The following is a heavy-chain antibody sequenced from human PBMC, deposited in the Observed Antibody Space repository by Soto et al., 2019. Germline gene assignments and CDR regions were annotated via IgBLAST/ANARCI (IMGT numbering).Heavy chain of an antibody. CDR1: GGTFSSYA. J-gene: IGHJ6*02. Sequence: QVQLAQSGAEVKKPGSSVKVSCKASGGTFSSYAISWVRQAPGQGLEWMGGIIPIFGTANYAQKFQGRVTIXAXEXSSTAYMELSSLRSEDTAVYYCARDQDVSNYHGMDVWGQGTTVTVSS. CDR2: IIPIFGTA. D-gene: IGHD4-4*01. CDR3: ARDQDVSNYHGMDV. V-gene: IGHV1-69*12.